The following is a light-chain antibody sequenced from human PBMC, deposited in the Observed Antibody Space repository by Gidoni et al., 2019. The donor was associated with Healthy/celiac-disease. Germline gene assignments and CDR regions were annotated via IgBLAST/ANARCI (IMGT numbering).Light chain of an antibody. CDR3: MQALQIPPWT. Sequence: DIVMTQSPLSLPVTPGEPASISCRSSQSLLHSNGYNYLDWYLQKPGQSPQLLIYLGSNRASGVPDRFSGSGSGTDFTLKISRVEAEDVGVYYCMQALQIPPWTFGQGTKVEIK. CDR2: LGS. J-gene: IGKJ1*01. V-gene: IGKV2-28*01. CDR1: QSLLHSNGYNY.